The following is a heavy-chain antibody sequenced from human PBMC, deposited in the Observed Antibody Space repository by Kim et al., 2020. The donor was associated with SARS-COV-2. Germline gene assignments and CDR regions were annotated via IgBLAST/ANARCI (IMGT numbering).Heavy chain of an antibody. V-gene: IGHV1-69*13. J-gene: IGHJ4*02. CDR1: GGTFSSYA. CDR2: IIPIFGTA. Sequence: SVKVSCKASGGTFSSYAISWVRQAPGQGLEWMGGIIPIFGTANYAQKFQGRVTITADESMSTAYMELSSLRSEDTAVYYCARGGGTARPINLWGQGTLVTVSS. CDR3: ARGGGTARPINL. D-gene: IGHD6-6*01.